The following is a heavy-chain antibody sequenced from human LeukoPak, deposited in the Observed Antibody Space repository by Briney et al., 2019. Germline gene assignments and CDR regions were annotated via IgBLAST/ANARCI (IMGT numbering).Heavy chain of an antibody. CDR1: GGSISSGGYY. D-gene: IGHD4-17*01. CDR3: AIDRYGDYVDYYYGMDV. Sequence: PSETLSLTCTVSGGSISSGGYYWSWIRQHPGKGLEWIGYIYYSGSTYYNPSLKSRVTISVDTSKNQFSMKLSSVTAADTAVYYCAIDRYGDYVDYYYGMDVWGQGTTVTVSS. J-gene: IGHJ6*02. V-gene: IGHV4-31*03. CDR2: IYYSGST.